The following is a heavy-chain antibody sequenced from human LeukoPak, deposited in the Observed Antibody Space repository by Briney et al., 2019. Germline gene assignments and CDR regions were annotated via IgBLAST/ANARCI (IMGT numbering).Heavy chain of an antibody. CDR1: GSIFSSYG. V-gene: IGHV3-30*03. CDR3: ARDGYFFDY. CDR2: LSYDGRNK. J-gene: IGHJ4*02. Sequence: GGSLRLSCAASGSIFSSYGMHWVRQAPGKGLEWVAILSYDGRNKYSADSVKGRFTISRDNSKNTLYLQMNSLRAEDTAVYHCARDGYFFDYWGQGTLVTVSS. D-gene: IGHD2-2*03.